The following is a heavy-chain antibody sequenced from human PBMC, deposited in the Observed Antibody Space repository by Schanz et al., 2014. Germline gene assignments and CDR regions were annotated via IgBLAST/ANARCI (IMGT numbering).Heavy chain of an antibody. CDR2: ISDSGTYT. D-gene: IGHD1-1*01. V-gene: IGHV3-11*05. CDR1: GFVFGDYY. J-gene: IGHJ4*02. CDR3: AKKVPAYNPFDS. Sequence: QVQVVQSGGGLVKPGGSLRLSCAASGFVFGDYYMTWIRQAPGKGLEWLSYISDSGTYTNYADSVKGRFTISRDNAKSSLYLQMNSLRVEDTAVYFCAKKVPAYNPFDSWGQGTLVTVSS.